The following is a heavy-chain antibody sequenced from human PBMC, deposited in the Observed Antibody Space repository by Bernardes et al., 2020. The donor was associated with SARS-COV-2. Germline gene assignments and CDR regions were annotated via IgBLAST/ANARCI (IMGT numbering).Heavy chain of an antibody. CDR1: GGSISIGIFY. V-gene: IGHV4-31*03. J-gene: IGHJ4*01. CDR2: IYNSGNT. CDR3: ARSGGGYYSFDY. D-gene: IGHD3-22*01. Sequence: SETLSLTCTVSGGSISIGIFYWNWIRQHPEKGLEYIGYIYNSGNTYYNPSFKSRVTISADTSKNQFSLNLNSVTAEDTAVYYCARSGGGYYSFDYWGQGTLVTVSS.